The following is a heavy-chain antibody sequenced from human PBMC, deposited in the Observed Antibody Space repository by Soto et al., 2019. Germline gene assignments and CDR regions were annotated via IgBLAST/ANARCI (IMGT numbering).Heavy chain of an antibody. Sequence: ASVKVSCKASGYSFTDYHIHWVRQAPGQGLEWLGRINPKSGGTSTAQKFQGWVTMTRDRSISTVYMELTRLRSDDTAVYFCARGHSTDCTNGVCSFFYNHEMDVWGQGTTVTVSS. D-gene: IGHD2-8*01. V-gene: IGHV1-2*04. J-gene: IGHJ6*02. CDR1: GYSFTDYH. CDR3: ARGHSTDCTNGVCSFFYNHEMDV. CDR2: INPKSGGT.